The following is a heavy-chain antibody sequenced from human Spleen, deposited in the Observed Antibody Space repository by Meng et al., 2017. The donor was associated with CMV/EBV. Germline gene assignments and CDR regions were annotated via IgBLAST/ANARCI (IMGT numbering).Heavy chain of an antibody. CDR2: TGTHGDT. Sequence: GESLKISCAASGFTFSTYDMHWVRQATGKGLEWVSATGTHGDTYYADSVKGRFTVSREDAKNSFYLQMNSLRAEDTAVYYCARGPSEHSAYLDYWGQGTLVPSPQ. V-gene: IGHV3-13*01. CDR1: GFTFSTYD. CDR3: ARGPSEHSAYLDY. D-gene: IGHD1-14*01. J-gene: IGHJ4*02.